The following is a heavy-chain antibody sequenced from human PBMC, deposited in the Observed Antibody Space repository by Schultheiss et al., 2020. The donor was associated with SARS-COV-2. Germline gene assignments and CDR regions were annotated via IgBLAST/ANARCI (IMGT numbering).Heavy chain of an antibody. V-gene: IGHV3-21*01. CDR1: GFTFSSYS. CDR3: ARAGDIVVVPAAKGFDP. Sequence: GESLKISCAASGFTFSSYSMNWVRQAPGKGLEWVSSISSSSSYIYYADSVKGRFTISRDNAKNSLYLQMNSLRAEDTAVYYCARAGDIVVVPAAKGFDPWGQGTLVTVSS. CDR2: ISSSSSYI. J-gene: IGHJ5*02. D-gene: IGHD2-2*01.